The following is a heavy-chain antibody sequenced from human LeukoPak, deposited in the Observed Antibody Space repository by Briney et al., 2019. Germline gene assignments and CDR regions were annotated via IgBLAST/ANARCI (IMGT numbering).Heavy chain of an antibody. D-gene: IGHD2-21*02. Sequence: GGFLRLSCAASGFTFSSYAMSWVRQAPGKGLEWVSAISGSGGSTYYADSVKGRFTISRDNSKNTLYLQMNSLRAEDTAVYYCAKDGSVVTAIRGAFDIWGQGTMVTVSS. CDR2: ISGSGGST. CDR3: AKDGSVVTAIRGAFDI. CDR1: GFTFSSYA. V-gene: IGHV3-23*01. J-gene: IGHJ3*02.